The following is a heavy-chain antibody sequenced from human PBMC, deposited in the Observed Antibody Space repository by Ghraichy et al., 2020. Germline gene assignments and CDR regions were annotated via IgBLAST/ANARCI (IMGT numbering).Heavy chain of an antibody. D-gene: IGHD2-2*01. CDR3: ARDLVVVPAAPTVTTRLGYYYYGMDV. J-gene: IGHJ6*02. CDR2: ISSSSSYI. Sequence: GGSLRLSCAASGFTFSSYSMNWVRQAPGKGLEWVSSISSSSSYIYYADSVKGRFTISRDNAKNSLYLQMNSLRAEDTAVYYCARDLVVVPAAPTVTTRLGYYYYGMDVWGQGTTVTVSS. CDR1: GFTFSSYS. V-gene: IGHV3-21*01.